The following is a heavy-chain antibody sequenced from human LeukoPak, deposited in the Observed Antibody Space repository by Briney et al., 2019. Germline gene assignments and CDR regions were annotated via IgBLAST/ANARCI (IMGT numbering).Heavy chain of an antibody. D-gene: IGHD2/OR15-2a*01. V-gene: IGHV4-34*01. CDR2: INHSGST. CDR1: GGSFRGYY. J-gene: IGHJ4*02. CDR3: ARGGYYLRTFDY. Sequence: SETLSLTCAVYGGSFRGYYWSWIRQPPGKGLEWIGEINHSGSTNYNPSLKSRVTISVDTSKNQFSLKLSSVTAADTAVYYCARGGYYLRTFDYWGQGTLVTVSS.